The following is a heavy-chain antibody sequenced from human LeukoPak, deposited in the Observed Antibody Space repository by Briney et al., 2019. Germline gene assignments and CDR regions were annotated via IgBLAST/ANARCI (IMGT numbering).Heavy chain of an antibody. CDR1: GGSISGYY. CDR2: IYYSGST. Sequence: SETLSLTCTVSGGSISGYYWSWIRQPPGKGLEWIGYIYYSGSTNYNPSLKSRVTISIDTSRNQFSLKLSSVTAADTAVYYCARKAPKKGWFDPWGQGTLVTVSS. CDR3: ARKAPKKGWFDP. V-gene: IGHV4-59*08. J-gene: IGHJ5*02.